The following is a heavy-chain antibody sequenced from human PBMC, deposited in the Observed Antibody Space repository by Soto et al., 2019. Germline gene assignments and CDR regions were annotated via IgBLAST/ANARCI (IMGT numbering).Heavy chain of an antibody. CDR1: GGTFRNYP. V-gene: IGHV1-69*04. CDR3: ARGPLVVLNYFES. J-gene: IGHJ4*02. CDR2: IFPLTDIP. Sequence: ASVKVSCEASGGTFRNYPINWVRQAPGQGLEWMGSIFPLTDIPDYAQNFQARLTISADKSTSTAYMELSSLTSDDTAMYFCARGPLVVLNYFESWGQGTLVTVSS.